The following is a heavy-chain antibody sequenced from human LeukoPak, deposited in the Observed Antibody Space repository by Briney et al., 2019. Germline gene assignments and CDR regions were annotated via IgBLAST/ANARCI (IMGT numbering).Heavy chain of an antibody. CDR3: AKASGSPYYFDY. CDR1: GFTFSNYA. V-gene: IGHV3-23*01. J-gene: IGHJ4*02. CDR2: ISANGGAT. D-gene: IGHD3-10*01. Sequence: TGGSLRLSCAASGFTFSNYAMHWVRQAPGKGLECVSLISANGGATYYADSVKGRFTISRDNSKSTLYLQMNSLRADDTAVYYCAKASGSPYYFDYWGQGTLVTVSS.